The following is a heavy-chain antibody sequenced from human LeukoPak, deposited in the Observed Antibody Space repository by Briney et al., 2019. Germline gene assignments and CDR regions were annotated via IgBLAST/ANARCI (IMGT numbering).Heavy chain of an antibody. J-gene: IGHJ3*02. Sequence: PGGSLRLSCAASGFTFSDYYMSWIRQAPGKGLEWVSYISSSGSTIYYADSVKGRFTISRDNSKNTLYLQMNSLRAEDTAVYYCAKDLHYYDSSGYYYAFDIWGQGTMVTVSS. CDR2: ISSSGSTI. CDR1: GFTFSDYY. D-gene: IGHD3-22*01. V-gene: IGHV3-11*01. CDR3: AKDLHYYDSSGYYYAFDI.